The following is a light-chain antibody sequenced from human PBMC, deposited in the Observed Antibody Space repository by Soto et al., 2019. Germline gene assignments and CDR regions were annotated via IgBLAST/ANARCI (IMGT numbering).Light chain of an antibody. V-gene: IGKV3-20*01. Sequence: EVLMTQSPATLSVSPGERATLSCRASQNIRSNLAWYQQKPGQAPRLLIYGASSRATDIPDRFSGRGSGTDFTLTISRLDPEDFAVYYCQQYGSSPLTFGGGTKVDIK. CDR3: QQYGSSPLT. CDR2: GAS. J-gene: IGKJ4*01. CDR1: QNIRSN.